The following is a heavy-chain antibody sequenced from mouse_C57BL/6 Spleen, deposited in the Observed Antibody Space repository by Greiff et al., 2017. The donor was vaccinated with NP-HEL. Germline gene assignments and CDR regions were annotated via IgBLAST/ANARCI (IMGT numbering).Heavy chain of an antibody. CDR2: IYPGSGST. V-gene: IGHV1-55*01. D-gene: IGHD1-1*01. Sequence: VQLQQSGAELVKPGASVKMSCKASGYTFTSYWITWVKQRPGQGLEWIGDIYPGSGSTNYNEKFKSKATLTVDTSSSTAYMQLSSLTSEDAAVYYCARKRRYGSYPYYFDYWGQGTTLTVSS. CDR3: ARKRRYGSYPYYFDY. J-gene: IGHJ2*01. CDR1: GYTFTSYW.